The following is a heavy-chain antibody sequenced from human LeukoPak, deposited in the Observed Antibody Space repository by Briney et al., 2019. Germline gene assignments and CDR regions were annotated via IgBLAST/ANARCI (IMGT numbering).Heavy chain of an antibody. D-gene: IGHD3-10*01. CDR2: IYYSGST. V-gene: IGHV4-39*01. J-gene: IGHJ4*02. CDR1: GGSISSSSYY. Sequence: TASETLSLTCTVSGGSISSSSYYWGWIRQPPGKGLEWIGSIYYSGSTYYNPSLKSRVTISVDTSKNQFSLKLSSVTAADTAVYYCARSDGITMVHDYWGQGTLVTVSS. CDR3: ARSDGITMVHDY.